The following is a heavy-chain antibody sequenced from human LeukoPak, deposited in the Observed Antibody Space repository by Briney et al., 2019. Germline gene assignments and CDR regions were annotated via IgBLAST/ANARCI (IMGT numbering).Heavy chain of an antibody. D-gene: IGHD6-13*01. Sequence: PSETLSLTCAVYGGSFSGYYWSWIRQPPGKGLEWIGEINHSGSTNYNPSLKSRVTISVDTSKNQFSLKLSSVTAADTAVYYCARGRRIAAAGSGAFDIWGQGTMVTASS. V-gene: IGHV4-34*01. CDR2: INHSGST. CDR3: ARGRRIAAAGSGAFDI. J-gene: IGHJ3*02. CDR1: GGSFSGYY.